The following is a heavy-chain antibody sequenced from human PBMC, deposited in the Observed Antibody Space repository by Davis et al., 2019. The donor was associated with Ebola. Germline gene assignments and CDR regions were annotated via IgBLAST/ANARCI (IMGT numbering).Heavy chain of an antibody. Sequence: MPSETLSLTCTVSGYSISSGYYWGWIRQPPGKGLEWSGSIYYSGSTYYNPSLKSRVTISVDTSKNQFSLKLSSVTAADTAVYYCARHRYSSSWYVRGHFDYWGQGTLVTVSS. CDR2: IYYSGST. CDR1: GYSISSGYY. J-gene: IGHJ4*02. D-gene: IGHD6-13*01. V-gene: IGHV4-38-2*02. CDR3: ARHRYSSSWYVRGHFDY.